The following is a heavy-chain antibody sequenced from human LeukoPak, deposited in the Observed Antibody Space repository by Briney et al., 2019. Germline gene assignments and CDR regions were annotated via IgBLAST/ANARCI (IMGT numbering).Heavy chain of an antibody. J-gene: IGHJ5*01. CDR3: AKDPVRRSLFLCCSFAS. CDR1: GFTFDKYA. CDR2: VGTDGSA. Sequence: GGSLRLSCAASGFTFDKYAMSWVRQAPGKGLEWVSSVGTDGSAVYAASVKRRFTVSRDNSNNMLYLQMNSLRADDTAMYYCAKDPVRRSLFLCCSFASWGQGTLVTVSS. V-gene: IGHV3-23*01. D-gene: IGHD2-21*01.